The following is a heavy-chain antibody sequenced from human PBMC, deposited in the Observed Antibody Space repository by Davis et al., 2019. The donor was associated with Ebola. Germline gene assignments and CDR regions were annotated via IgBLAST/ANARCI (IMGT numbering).Heavy chain of an antibody. V-gene: IGHV3-48*02. CDR2: ISSSTGTI. D-gene: IGHD3-3*01. CDR3: ASPKPGVYYYGMDV. J-gene: IGHJ6*02. CDR1: GVTFSSHS. Sequence: GESLKISCAASGVTFSSHSMNWVRQAPGKGLEWVSSISSSTGTIFYADSVKGRFTISRDNAKNSLYLQMNNLRDEDTAVYYCASPKPGVYYYGMDVWGPGTTVTVSS.